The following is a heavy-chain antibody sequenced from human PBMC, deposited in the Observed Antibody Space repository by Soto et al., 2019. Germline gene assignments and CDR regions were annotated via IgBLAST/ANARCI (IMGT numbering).Heavy chain of an antibody. V-gene: IGHV3-74*01. CDR2: INSDGTYT. CDR1: GFTFSGYW. CDR3: TRALDGMIPTAY. Sequence: EVQLVESGGGLVQPGGSLRLSCAASGFTFSGYWMHWVRQAPGKGLTWVSRINSDGTYTSTDDSVRGRFTISRDDARNTLYLQMNSLRIEDTAVYYCTRALDGMIPTAYWGQGTLVTVSS. J-gene: IGHJ4*02. D-gene: IGHD3-22*01.